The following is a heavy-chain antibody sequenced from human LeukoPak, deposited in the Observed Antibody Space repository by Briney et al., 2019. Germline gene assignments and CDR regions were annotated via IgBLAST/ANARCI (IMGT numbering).Heavy chain of an antibody. CDR1: RFTPSSYW. V-gene: IGHV3-7*01. Sequence: GGSLRLSSAASRFTPSSYWMSWGRQAPRKGGRWVADINQDGSEEDYVASVQGRFTISRDNDKNSLYLQMNSLRAEDTAVYYCAKVRNFRAPNYYYYGMDVWGQGTTVTVSS. CDR3: AKVRNFRAPNYYYYGMDV. D-gene: IGHD3-3*01. CDR2: INQDGSEE. J-gene: IGHJ6*02.